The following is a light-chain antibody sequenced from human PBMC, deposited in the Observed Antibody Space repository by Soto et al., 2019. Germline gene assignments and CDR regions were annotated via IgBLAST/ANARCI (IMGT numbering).Light chain of an antibody. CDR2: GAS. J-gene: IGKJ1*01. CDR3: QQYSNWRT. CDR1: QSISSS. V-gene: IGKV3-15*01. Sequence: EIVMTQSPATLSVSPGERATLSCRASQSISSSLAWFQQRPGQAPRLLIYGASTRATGIPARFSGSGSGTEFTLTISSLQSEDFAVYYCQQYSNWRTFGQGTKVEIK.